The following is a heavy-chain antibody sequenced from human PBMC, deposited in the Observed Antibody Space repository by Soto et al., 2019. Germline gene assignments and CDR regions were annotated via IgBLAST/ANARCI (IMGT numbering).Heavy chain of an antibody. J-gene: IGHJ4*02. V-gene: IGHV3-15*01. CDR3: ATVSRCSGITCKQAIDY. Sequence: SGGSLRLSCAASGFTFSNAWMYWVRQAPGKGLEWVGRIKSKTDGETTDFAAPVKGRFTISRDDSKNTLFLQVNSLKTEDTAVYYCATVSRCSGITCKQAIDYWGQGTLVTVSS. D-gene: IGHD2-15*01. CDR1: GFTFSNAW. CDR2: IKSKTDGETT.